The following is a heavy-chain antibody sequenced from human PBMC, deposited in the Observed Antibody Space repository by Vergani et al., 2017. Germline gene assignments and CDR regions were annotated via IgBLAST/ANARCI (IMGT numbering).Heavy chain of an antibody. CDR1: GGSISSGCYS. J-gene: IGHJ6*03. CDR2: IYHSGST. CDR3: ARDGRRYYYMDV. Sequence: QLQLQESGSGLVKPSQTLSLTCAVSGGSISSGCYSWSWIRQPPGKGLEGIGYIYHSGSTSYNPSLKSRVTIAVDRSKNQFSLKLSSVTAADTAVYYCARDGRRYYYMDVWGKGTTVTVSS. V-gene: IGHV4-30-2*01.